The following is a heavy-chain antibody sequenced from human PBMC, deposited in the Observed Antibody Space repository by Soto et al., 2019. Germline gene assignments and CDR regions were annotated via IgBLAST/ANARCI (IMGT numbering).Heavy chain of an antibody. D-gene: IGHD1-1*01. CDR2: ISYDGDNK. CDR3: ARRTTTSAFSAMDV. CDR1: GFTFSYHA. V-gene: IGHV3-30-3*01. Sequence: QVQLVESGGGVVQPGRSLRLSCAASGFTFSYHALNWVRQAPGKGLEWVAVISYDGDNKYIAESLKGRFTISRDNSKNTVSLQMNSLRAEDTAMYFCARRTTTSAFSAMDVWGQGTTVTVSS. J-gene: IGHJ6*02.